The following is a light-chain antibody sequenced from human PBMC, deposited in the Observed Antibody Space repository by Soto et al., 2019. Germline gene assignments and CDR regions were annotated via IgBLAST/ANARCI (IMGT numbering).Light chain of an antibody. Sequence: DIVMTQSPLSLPVTPGEPASISCRSSQSLLHSNGYNYLDWYLQKPGQSPQLLISLGSNRASGVPARFSGSGSATDFTLNIARVEAEDSGVYYCMQDLQSPYTFGQGTKLEIK. CDR3: MQDLQSPYT. J-gene: IGKJ2*01. V-gene: IGKV2-28*01. CDR1: QSLLHSNGYNY. CDR2: LGS.